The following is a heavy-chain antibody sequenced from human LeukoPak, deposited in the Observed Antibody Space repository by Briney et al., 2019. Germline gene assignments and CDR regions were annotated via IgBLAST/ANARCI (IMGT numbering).Heavy chain of an antibody. CDR1: GYSLSELA. Sequence: ASVKVSCKVSGYSLSELAIHWVRQAPGKGLEWMGGFEPEDGVTIYAQKFQGRVTMTEDPSTDTATMELGGLTSEDTALYYCATDTEFIMVRGVIGFDIWGHGTMVIVSS. J-gene: IGHJ3*02. CDR2: FEPEDGVT. V-gene: IGHV1-24*01. D-gene: IGHD3-10*01. CDR3: ATDTEFIMVRGVIGFDI.